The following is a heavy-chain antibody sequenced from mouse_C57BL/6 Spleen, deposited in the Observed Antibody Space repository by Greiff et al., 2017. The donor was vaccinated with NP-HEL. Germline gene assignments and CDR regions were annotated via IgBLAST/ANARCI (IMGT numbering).Heavy chain of an antibody. J-gene: IGHJ3*01. CDR3: ARGTEDSSGYSY. CDR2: ISYDGSN. Sequence: EVKLMESGPGLVKPSQSLSLTCSVTGYSITSGYYWNWIRQFPGNKLEWMGYISYDGSNNYNPSLKNRISITRDTSKNQFFLKLNSVTTEDTATYYCARGTEDSSGYSYWGQGTLVTVSA. V-gene: IGHV3-6*01. CDR1: GYSITSGYY. D-gene: IGHD3-2*02.